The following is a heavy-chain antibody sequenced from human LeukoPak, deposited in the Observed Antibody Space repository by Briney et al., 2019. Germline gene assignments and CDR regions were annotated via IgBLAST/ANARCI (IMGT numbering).Heavy chain of an antibody. D-gene: IGHD3-10*01. V-gene: IGHV4-38-2*02. CDR3: AKSNGYGLIDI. J-gene: IGHJ3*02. Sequence: SETLSLTCTVSGYSISSGYYWGWIRQPPGKWLEWIGNIFYSGSTYYSPSLKSRVTISLDTSRNQFSLKLNSVTAADTAVYYCAKSNGYGLIDIWGQGTMVTVSS. CDR2: IFYSGST. CDR1: GYSISSGYY.